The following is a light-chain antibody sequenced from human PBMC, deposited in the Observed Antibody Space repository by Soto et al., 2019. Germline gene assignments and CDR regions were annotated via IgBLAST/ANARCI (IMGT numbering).Light chain of an antibody. V-gene: IGKV3-15*01. CDR1: QSVSSN. Sequence: EIVMTQSPATLSVSPGERATLSCRASQSVSSNLAWYQQKPGQAPRLLIYGASTRATGIPARFSGSGSGTEFTLTISSLQSEDFAVDYVKQYNNWPRTFGQGKRLEIK. J-gene: IGKJ5*01. CDR2: GAS. CDR3: KQYNNWPRT.